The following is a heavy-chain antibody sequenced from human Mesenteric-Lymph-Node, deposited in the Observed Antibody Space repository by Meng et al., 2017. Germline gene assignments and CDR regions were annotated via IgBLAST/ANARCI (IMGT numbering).Heavy chain of an antibody. D-gene: IGHD4-17*01. CDR1: GFTFSIYA. V-gene: IGHV3-30*04. CDR2: ISYDGNNK. CDR3: ARDIWDYGENWFDP. Sequence: GESLKISCTASGFTFSIYAIQWVRQAPGKGLECVAVISYDGNNKYYAESVEGRFTISRDNSKNTLYLQMNSLRAEDTAVYYCARDIWDYGENWFDPWGQGTLVTVSS. J-gene: IGHJ5*02.